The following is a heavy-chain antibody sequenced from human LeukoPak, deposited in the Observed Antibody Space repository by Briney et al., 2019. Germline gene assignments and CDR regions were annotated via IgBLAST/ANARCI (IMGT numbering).Heavy chain of an antibody. Sequence: SETLSLTCTVSGGSVSSGSYYWSWIRQPPGKGLEWIGEINHSGSTNYNPSLKSRVTISVDTSKNQFSLKLSSVTAADTAVYYCARGHQYYDFWSGYSYTFDYWGQGTLVTVSS. CDR3: ARGHQYYDFWSGYSYTFDY. D-gene: IGHD3-3*01. CDR1: GGSVSSGSYY. J-gene: IGHJ4*02. V-gene: IGHV4-39*07. CDR2: INHSGST.